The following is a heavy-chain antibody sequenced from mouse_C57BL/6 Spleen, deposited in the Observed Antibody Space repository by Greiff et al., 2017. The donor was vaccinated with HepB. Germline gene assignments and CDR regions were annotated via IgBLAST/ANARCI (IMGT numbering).Heavy chain of an antibody. CDR2: IYPRSGNT. CDR3: NIGQDAMDY. CDR1: GYTFTSYG. D-gene: IGHD2-14*01. J-gene: IGHJ4*01. V-gene: IGHV1-81*01. Sequence: QVQLQQSGAELARPGASVKLSCKASGYTFTSYGISWVKQTTGQGLEWIGDIYPRSGNTYYNEKFKGKARLTADKSSSTAYMELRSLTSEDSAVYYCNIGQDAMDYWGQGTSLTVSS.